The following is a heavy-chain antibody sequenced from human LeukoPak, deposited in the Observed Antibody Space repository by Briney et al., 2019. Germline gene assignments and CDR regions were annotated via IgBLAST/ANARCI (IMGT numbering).Heavy chain of an antibody. D-gene: IGHD3-22*01. Sequence: GGSLRLSCAASGFIVSESYMGWVRQAPGKGLEWVSVIYKDGSPHYADSAKGRFTISRDSSKNALYLQMNSLRAEDAAVYYCATRYFYIGSRYYYGYFFDYWGQGTLVTVSS. J-gene: IGHJ4*02. CDR3: ATRYFYIGSRYYYGYFFDY. V-gene: IGHV3-53*01. CDR2: IYKDGSP. CDR1: GFIVSESY.